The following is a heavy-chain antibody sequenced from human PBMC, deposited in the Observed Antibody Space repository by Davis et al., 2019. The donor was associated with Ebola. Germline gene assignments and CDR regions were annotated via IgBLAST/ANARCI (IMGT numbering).Heavy chain of an antibody. CDR1: GGTFSSYA. Sequence: SVKVSCKASGGTFSSYAISWVRQAPGQGLEWMGGIIPIFGTANYAQKFQGRVTITADESTSTAYMVLSSLRSDDTAVYYCAREDYDFWSGYYITGRAFDIWGQGTMVTVSS. V-gene: IGHV1-69*13. D-gene: IGHD3-3*01. CDR3: AREDYDFWSGYYITGRAFDI. J-gene: IGHJ3*02. CDR2: IIPIFGTA.